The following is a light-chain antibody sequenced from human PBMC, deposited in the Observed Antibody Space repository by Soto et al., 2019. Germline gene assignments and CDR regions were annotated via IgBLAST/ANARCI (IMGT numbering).Light chain of an antibody. Sequence: ETVMTQSPATLSLSPGEIATLSCMSSQSVSNTYLAWYQQKPGQAPRLLISGASSRATGIPDRFSGSGSETDFTLTISRLEPEDFALYYCQQYGSSPITFGQGTRLEIK. V-gene: IGKV3-20*01. CDR1: QSVSNTY. CDR3: QQYGSSPIT. CDR2: GAS. J-gene: IGKJ5*01.